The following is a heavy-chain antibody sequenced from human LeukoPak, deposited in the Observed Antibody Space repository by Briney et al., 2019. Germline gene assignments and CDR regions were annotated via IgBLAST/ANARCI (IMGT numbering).Heavy chain of an antibody. D-gene: IGHD4-17*01. J-gene: IGHJ6*02. CDR2: IYYSGST. V-gene: IGHV4-39*02. Sequence: SETLSLTCTVSGGSISSSSYYWGWIRQPPGKGLEWIGSIYYSGSTYYNPSLKGRFTISRDNAKNSLYLQVNSLRAEDTAVYYCARVTHTVHNPGGYYYYGMDVWGQGTTVTVSS. CDR3: ARVTHTVHNPGGYYYYGMDV. CDR1: GGSISSSSYY.